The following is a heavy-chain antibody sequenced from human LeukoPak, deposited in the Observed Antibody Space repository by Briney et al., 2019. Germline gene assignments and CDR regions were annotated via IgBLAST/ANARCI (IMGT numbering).Heavy chain of an antibody. CDR3: ARGSAAAAVDY. CDR1: GGSISSYY. V-gene: IGHV4-59*01. CDR2: IYYSGST. Sequence: PSETLSLTCTVSGGSISSYYWSWLRQPPGKGLEWIEYIYYSGSTNYNHSLKRRVTISVDTSKNQFSLKLSTVTAADTAVYYCARGSAAAAVDYWGQRTLVTVSS. J-gene: IGHJ4*02. D-gene: IGHD6-13*01.